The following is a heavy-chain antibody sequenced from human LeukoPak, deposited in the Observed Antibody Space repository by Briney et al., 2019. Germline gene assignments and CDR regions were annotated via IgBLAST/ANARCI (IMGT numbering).Heavy chain of an antibody. CDR3: ARARPRLVPKHSLDC. V-gene: IGHV1-8*02. Sequence: ASVKVSCKASGGTFSSYAISWVRQATGQGLEWMGWMNPNSGNTGYAQKFQGRVTMTRNTSISTAYMELSSLRSEDTAVYYCARARPRLVPKHSLDCWGQGTLVTVSS. D-gene: IGHD2-2*01. CDR1: GGTFSSYA. CDR2: MNPNSGNT. J-gene: IGHJ4*02.